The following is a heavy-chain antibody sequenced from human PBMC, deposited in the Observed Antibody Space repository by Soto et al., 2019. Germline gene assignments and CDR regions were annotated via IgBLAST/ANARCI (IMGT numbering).Heavy chain of an antibody. J-gene: IGHJ6*02. CDR1: GYTFTSYY. Sequence: ASVKVSCKASGYTFTSYYMHWVRQAPGQGLEWMGIINPSGGSTSYAQKFQGRVTITADESTSTAYMELSSLRSEDTAVYYCARDYLRYYYYYYGMDVWGQGTTVTVSS. CDR3: ARDYLRYYYYYYGMDV. CDR2: INPSGGST. V-gene: IGHV1-46*01. D-gene: IGHD1-1*01.